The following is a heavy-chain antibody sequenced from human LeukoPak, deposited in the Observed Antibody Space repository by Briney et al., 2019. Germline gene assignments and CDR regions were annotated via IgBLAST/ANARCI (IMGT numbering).Heavy chain of an antibody. CDR1: GYTFTSYG. D-gene: IGHD3-22*01. CDR3: AVYYYDSSGYQYYFDY. CDR2: ISAYNGNT. V-gene: IGHV1-18*01. Sequence: ASVKVSCKASGYTFTSYGISWVRQAPGQGLEWMGWISAYNGNTNYAQKLQGRVTMTTDTSTSTAYMELRSLRSDDTAVYYCAVYYYDSSGYQYYFDYWAREPWSPSPQ. J-gene: IGHJ4*02.